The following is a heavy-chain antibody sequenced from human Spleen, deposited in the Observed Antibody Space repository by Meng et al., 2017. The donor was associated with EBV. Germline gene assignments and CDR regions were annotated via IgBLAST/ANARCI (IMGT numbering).Heavy chain of an antibody. V-gene: IGHV3-11*01. CDR1: GFSLSDYY. Sequence: QVQLVESGGGLVKPGGSLRLSCAASGFSLSDYYMSVIRQIPGKGLEWVSSISNSGSTINYADFVKGRFTISRDNAKNSLYLQMNSLRAEDTAVYYCARDRLEFLDYWGQGTLVTVSS. CDR2: ISNSGSTI. CDR3: ARDRLEFLDY. J-gene: IGHJ4*02. D-gene: IGHD1-1*01.